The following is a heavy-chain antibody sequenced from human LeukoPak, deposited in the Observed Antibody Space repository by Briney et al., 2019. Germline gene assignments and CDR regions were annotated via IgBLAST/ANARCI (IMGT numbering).Heavy chain of an antibody. Sequence: ASVKVSCKASGYTFTSYYMHWVRQAPGQGLEWMGIINPSGGSTSYAQKFQGRVTMTRDTSTSTVYMELSSLRSEDTAVYYCARVVDTAMVTDGYYFDYWGQGTLVTVSS. CDR2: INPSGGST. V-gene: IGHV1-46*01. CDR1: GYTFTSYY. D-gene: IGHD5-18*01. CDR3: ARVVDTAMVTDGYYFDY. J-gene: IGHJ4*02.